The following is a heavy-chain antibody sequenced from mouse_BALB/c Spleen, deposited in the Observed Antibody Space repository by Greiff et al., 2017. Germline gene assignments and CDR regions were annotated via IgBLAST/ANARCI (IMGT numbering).Heavy chain of an antibody. CDR2: ISTYYGNT. J-gene: IGHJ3*01. V-gene: IGHV1-67*01. CDR1: GYTFTDYA. D-gene: IGHD4-1*01. CDR3: ARSTWDEAWFAY. Sequence: QVQLKQSGPELVRPGVSVKISCKGSGYTFTDYAMHWVKQSHAKSLEWIGVISTYYGNTNYNQKFKGKATMTVDKSSSTAYMELSSLTSEDSAVYYCARSTWDEAWFAYWGQGTLVTVSA.